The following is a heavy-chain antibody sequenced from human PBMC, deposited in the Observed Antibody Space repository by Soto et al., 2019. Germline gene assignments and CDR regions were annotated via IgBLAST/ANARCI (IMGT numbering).Heavy chain of an antibody. CDR2: IYYSGST. CDR3: ARDYRDTDSSHVAFDI. Sequence: SETLSLTCTVSGGSISSGGYYWSWIRQHPGKGLEWIGYIYYSGSTYYNPSLKSRVTISVDTSKNQFSLKLSSVTAADKAVYYCARDYRDTDSSHVAFDIWGQGTMVTVSS. V-gene: IGHV4-31*03. CDR1: GGSISSGGYY. D-gene: IGHD3-16*02. J-gene: IGHJ3*02.